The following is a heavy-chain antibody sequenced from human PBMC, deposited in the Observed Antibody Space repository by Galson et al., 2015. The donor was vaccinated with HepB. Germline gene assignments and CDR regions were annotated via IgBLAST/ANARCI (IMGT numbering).Heavy chain of an antibody. Sequence: SLRLSCAASGFTFSSYWMHWVRQAPGKGLVWVSRIFSVGSRTSYADSVKGRFTISRDNAKNTLYLEMKSLRAEDTAMYYCARAPNWGARYDYDYMDVWGKTTAVTVSS. D-gene: IGHD7-27*01. CDR3: ARAPNWGARYDYDYMDV. CDR2: IFSVGSRT. J-gene: IGHJ6*03. V-gene: IGHV3-74*01. CDR1: GFTFSSYW.